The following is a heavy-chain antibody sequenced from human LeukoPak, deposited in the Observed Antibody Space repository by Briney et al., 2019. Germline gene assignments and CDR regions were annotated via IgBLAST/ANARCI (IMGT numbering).Heavy chain of an antibody. CDR1: GFTFSSYS. V-gene: IGHV3-21*01. CDR3: ARGDSYGTYFDY. CDR2: ISSSNSYI. D-gene: IGHD5-18*01. J-gene: IGHJ4*02. Sequence: GGSLRLSCAASGFTFSSYSMTWVRQALGKGLEWVSSISSSNSYIYYADSVKGRFTISRDNAKNSLYLQMNSLRAEDTAVYYCARGDSYGTYFDYWGQGTLVTVSS.